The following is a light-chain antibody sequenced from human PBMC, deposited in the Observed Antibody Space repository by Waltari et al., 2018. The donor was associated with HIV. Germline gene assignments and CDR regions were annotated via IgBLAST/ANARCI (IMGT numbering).Light chain of an antibody. CDR1: SSDIGGYKE. J-gene: IGLJ1*01. CDR2: DVS. V-gene: IGLV2-11*02. CDR3: CSYAGSYSYV. Sequence: QSALTHPRSVSGSHGQSLTISCTGSSSDIGGYKEVSRYDQHPDKAPKLMIYDVSKRPSGVPDRFSGSKSGNTASLTISGLQAEDEADYYCCSYAGSYSYVFGTGTKVTVL.